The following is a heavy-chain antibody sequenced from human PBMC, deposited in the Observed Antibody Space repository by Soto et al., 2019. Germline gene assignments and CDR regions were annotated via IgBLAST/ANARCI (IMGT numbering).Heavy chain of an antibody. CDR1: GGTFSSYA. D-gene: IGHD6-6*01. CDR3: ARDLPGSSSPPSYSGMDV. J-gene: IGHJ6*02. CDR2: IIPIFGTA. Sequence: QVQLVQSGAEVKKPGPSVKVSCKASGGTFSSYAISWVRQAPGQGLEWMGGIIPIFGTANYAQKFQGRVTITADESTSTAYRELGGRRSEDTAVYYGARDLPGSSSPPSYSGMDVGGQGTTVPVSS. V-gene: IGHV1-69*01.